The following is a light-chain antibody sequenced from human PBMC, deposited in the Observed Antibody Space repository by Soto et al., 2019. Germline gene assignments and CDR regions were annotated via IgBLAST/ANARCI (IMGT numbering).Light chain of an antibody. CDR3: QHYNSYSEA. J-gene: IGKJ1*01. CDR2: DAS. Sequence: DIQTTQSPSTLSASVGDRVTITCRASQSISNWLAWYQRKPGKAPKLVIYDASSLESGVPSRFSGSGFGTEFTLTISSLQPDDFATYYCQHYNSYSEAFGQGTKV. CDR1: QSISNW. V-gene: IGKV1-5*01.